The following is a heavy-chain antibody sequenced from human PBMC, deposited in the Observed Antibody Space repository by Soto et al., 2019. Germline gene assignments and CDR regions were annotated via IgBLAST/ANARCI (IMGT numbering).Heavy chain of an antibody. Sequence: SETLSLTCTVSGGSLGSYYWSWIRQPPGKGPEWIVYIFYSGSTNYNPSLKSRVTISVDTSKSQFSLKLRSVTAADTAVYYCARGSSSSWHLNWFDPWGQGTLVTVSS. CDR2: IFYSGST. CDR1: GGSLGSYY. D-gene: IGHD6-13*01. CDR3: ARGSSSSWHLNWFDP. J-gene: IGHJ5*02. V-gene: IGHV4-59*01.